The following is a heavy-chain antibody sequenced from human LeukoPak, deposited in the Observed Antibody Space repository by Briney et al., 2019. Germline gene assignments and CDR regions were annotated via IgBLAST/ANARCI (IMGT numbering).Heavy chain of an antibody. V-gene: IGHV3-23*01. CDR1: GFTFSSYA. CDR2: ISGSGGST. Sequence: GGSLRLSCAASGFTFSSYAMSWVRQAPGKGLEWVSTISGSGGSTFYADSVKGRFTMSRDNSKNTLYLQMKSLRAEDTAVYYCTKDTVYEYTNSWYDYWGQGTLVTVSS. D-gene: IGHD6-13*01. CDR3: TKDTVYEYTNSWYDY. J-gene: IGHJ4*02.